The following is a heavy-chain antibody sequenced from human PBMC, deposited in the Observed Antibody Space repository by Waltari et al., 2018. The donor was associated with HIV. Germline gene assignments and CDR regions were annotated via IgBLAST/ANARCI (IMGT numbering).Heavy chain of an antibody. Sequence: QVQLQESGPGLVKPSEPLSLPCAASGSSIRSGYYWGWIRPPPGKGLEWIGSFWRTGSTYYNPSLKSRVTISGDTSKNQFSLNLTSVTAADTAVYFCARLPYSTSRFDYWGQGTLVTVSS. J-gene: IGHJ4*02. CDR1: GSSIRSGYY. CDR3: ARLPYSTSRFDY. D-gene: IGHD6-6*01. CDR2: FWRTGST. V-gene: IGHV4-38-2*01.